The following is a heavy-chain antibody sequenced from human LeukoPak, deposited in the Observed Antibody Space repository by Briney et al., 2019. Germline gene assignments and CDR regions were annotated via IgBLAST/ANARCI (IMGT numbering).Heavy chain of an antibody. CDR1: GGSFSGYY. D-gene: IGHD6-13*01. CDR2: INHSGST. J-gene: IGHJ5*02. Sequence: TSETLSLTCAVYGGSFSGYYWSWIRQPPGKGLEWIGEINHSGSTHYHPSLKRRVTISVDTSKDQFSLKLSSVTAADTAVYYCARRYSSSWYNWFDPWGQGTLVTVSS. CDR3: ARRYSSSWYNWFDP. V-gene: IGHV4-34*01.